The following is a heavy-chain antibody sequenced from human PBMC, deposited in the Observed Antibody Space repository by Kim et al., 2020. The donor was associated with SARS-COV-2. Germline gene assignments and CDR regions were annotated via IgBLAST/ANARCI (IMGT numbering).Heavy chain of an antibody. Sequence: GGSLRLSCAASGFTFSTYWMHWVRQAPGKGLVWVSRIKTDGSDIKYADSVKGRFTASRDNAKTTLFLQMNSLRAEDTAVYYCVRETAQAGYYYMDVWGKRTTVTVSS. CDR2: IKTDGSDI. V-gene: IGHV3-74*01. J-gene: IGHJ6*03. CDR3: VRETAQAGYYYMDV. CDR1: GFTFSTYW.